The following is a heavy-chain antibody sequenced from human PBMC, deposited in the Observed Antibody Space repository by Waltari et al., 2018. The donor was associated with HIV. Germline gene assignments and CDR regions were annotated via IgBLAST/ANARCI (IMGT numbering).Heavy chain of an antibody. V-gene: IGHV4-34*01. J-gene: IGHJ5*02. D-gene: IGHD2-2*01. CDR2: INHSGSS. CDR1: GGSFSGYY. Sequence: QVQLQQWGAGLLKPSETLSLTCAVYGGSFSGYYWNWIRQPPGKGLEWIGEINHSGSSNYSPSLKSRVTISVDTSKNQFSLSLSSVTAADTAMYYCARGRDGRDNVVLPAAEYGYIWFDPWGQGTLVTVSS. CDR3: ARGRDGRDNVVLPAAEYGYIWFDP.